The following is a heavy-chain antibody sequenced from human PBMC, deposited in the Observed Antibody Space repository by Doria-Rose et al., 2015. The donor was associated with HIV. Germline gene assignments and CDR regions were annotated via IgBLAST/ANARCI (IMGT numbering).Heavy chain of an antibody. V-gene: IGHV2-26*01. CDR2: IFSDDER. CDR3: ARIKSSRWYHKYYFDF. CDR1: GVSLSSPGMG. J-gene: IGHJ4*02. Sequence: QVTLKESGPVLVKPTETLTLTCTVSGVSLSSPGMGVSWIRQPAGKALEWLANIFSDDERSYKTSLKSRLTISSGTSKSQVVLTMTDMDPVDTATYYCARIKSSRWYHKYYFDFWGQGTLVIVSA. D-gene: IGHD6-13*01.